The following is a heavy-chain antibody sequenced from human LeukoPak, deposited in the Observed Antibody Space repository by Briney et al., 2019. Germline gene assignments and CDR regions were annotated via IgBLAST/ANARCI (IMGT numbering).Heavy chain of an antibody. D-gene: IGHD6-13*01. CDR3: AGGTAADY. J-gene: IGHJ4*02. V-gene: IGHV3-11*03. CDR1: GITFSDYY. Sequence: GGSLRLSCAVSGITFSDYYMIWIRQAPGKGLEWISYIIPNRPYTDPAHSGKGRFTISRDNAKNSLFLQIDSLRVEDTAVYYCAGGTAADYWGQGTLVAVSS. CDR2: IIPNRPYT.